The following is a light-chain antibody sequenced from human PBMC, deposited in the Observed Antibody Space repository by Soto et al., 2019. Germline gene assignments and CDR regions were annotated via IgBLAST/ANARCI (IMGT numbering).Light chain of an antibody. CDR1: QSVRTY. V-gene: IGKV3-11*01. CDR3: QQRGNWPPIT. CDR2: DAS. J-gene: IGKJ5*01. Sequence: EIVLTQSPATLSLSPGERATLSCRASQSVRTYLAWYQQKPGQAPRLLIYDASNRATGIPARFSGSGSGTDFTLTISSLEPEDAAVYYCQQRGNWPPITFGQGTRLEIK.